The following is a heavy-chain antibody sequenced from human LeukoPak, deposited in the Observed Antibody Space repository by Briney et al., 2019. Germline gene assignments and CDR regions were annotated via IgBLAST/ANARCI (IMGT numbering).Heavy chain of an antibody. CDR2: ISYDGSNK. D-gene: IGHD4-11*01. CDR3: ATDRVTTGDRFGPREVYY. J-gene: IGHJ4*02. V-gene: IGHV3-30-3*01. CDR1: GFTFSSYA. Sequence: GGSLRLSCAAFGFTFSSYAMHWVRQAPGKGLEWVAVISYDGSNKYYADSVKGRFTISRDNSKNTLYLQMNSLRAEDTAVYYCATDRVTTGDRFGPREVYYWGQGTLVTVSS.